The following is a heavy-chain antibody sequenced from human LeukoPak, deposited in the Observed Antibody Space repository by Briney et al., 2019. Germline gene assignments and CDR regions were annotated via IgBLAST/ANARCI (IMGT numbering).Heavy chain of an antibody. CDR3: AKDRVDGSGSQFDS. D-gene: IGHD3-10*01. J-gene: IGHJ4*02. CDR2: INPNSGDT. Sequence: ASVKVSCKTSGYTFSDYYIHWIRQAPGQGLEWVGWINPNSGDTDYAQKFQGRVTVTRDTSISTAYMELGRLRSDDTAVYYCAKDRVDGSGSQFDSWGQGSLVIVSS. V-gene: IGHV1-2*02. CDR1: GYTFSDYY.